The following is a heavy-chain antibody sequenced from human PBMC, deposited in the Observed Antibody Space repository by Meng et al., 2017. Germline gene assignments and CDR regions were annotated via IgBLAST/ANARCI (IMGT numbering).Heavy chain of an antibody. Sequence: GESLKISCTASGFTFGDYAMSWFRQAPGKGLEWVGFIRSKAYGGTTEYAASVEGRFTISRDDSKSIAYLQMNSLKTEDTAVYYCTRDRSKDIVVVPAVTNLDYWGQGTLVTVSS. J-gene: IGHJ4*02. CDR3: TRDRSKDIVVVPAVTNLDY. CDR1: GFTFGDYA. V-gene: IGHV3-49*03. D-gene: IGHD2-2*01. CDR2: IRSKAYGGTT.